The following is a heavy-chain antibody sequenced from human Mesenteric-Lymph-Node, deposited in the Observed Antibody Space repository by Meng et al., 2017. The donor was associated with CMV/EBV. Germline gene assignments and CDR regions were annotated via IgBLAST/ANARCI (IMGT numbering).Heavy chain of an antibody. CDR1: GFTLSNYA. D-gene: IGHD3-10*01. V-gene: IGHV3-23*01. Sequence: GESLKISCAASGFTLSNYAMSWVRQAPGKGLEWVSGISGRSSRTYYADSVKGRFTISRDNSKNTLSLQMNSLRAEDTAVYYCATYGSGSGTDYYYYYGMDVWGQGTTVTVSS. CDR3: ATYGSGSGTDYYYYYGMDV. J-gene: IGHJ6*02. CDR2: ISGRSSRT.